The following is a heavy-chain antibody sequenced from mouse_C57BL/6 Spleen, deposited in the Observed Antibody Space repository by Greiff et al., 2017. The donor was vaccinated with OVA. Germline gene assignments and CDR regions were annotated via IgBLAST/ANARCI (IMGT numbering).Heavy chain of an antibody. CDR3: WGDYYCSSYDWSFEV. Sequence: QVTLKVCGPGILQPSQTLSLACTFSGISLSTSGMGLSWLRKPSGKALEWLASIWNNDNYYNPSLKSRRTISKETSNYQVFLKLSSVDTADSATYYGAWGDYYCSSYDWSFEVWGAGTTFTVSS. J-gene: IGHJ1*01. V-gene: IGHV8-2*01. D-gene: IGHD1-1*01. CDR1: ISLSTSGMGL. CDR2: WNNDNY.